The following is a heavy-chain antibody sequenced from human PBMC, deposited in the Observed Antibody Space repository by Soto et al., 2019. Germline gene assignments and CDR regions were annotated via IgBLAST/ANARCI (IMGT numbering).Heavy chain of an antibody. CDR2: IYYRGST. Sequence: SETLSLTCTVSGGSISSHYWSWVRQAPGKGLEWIGHIYYRGSTSYNPSLRSRSTISVDTSNNQFSLKLNSVATADTAVYYCARDGREASGMDVWGQGTKVTVSS. D-gene: IGHD1-26*01. J-gene: IGHJ6*02. V-gene: IGHV4-59*11. CDR3: ARDGREASGMDV. CDR1: GGSISSHY.